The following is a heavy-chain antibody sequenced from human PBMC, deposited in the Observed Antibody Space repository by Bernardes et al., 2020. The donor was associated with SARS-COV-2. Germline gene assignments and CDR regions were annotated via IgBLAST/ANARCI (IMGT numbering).Heavy chain of an antibody. J-gene: IGHJ6*02. Sequence: GGSLRLSCAASGFTVSSNYMSWVRQAPGKGLEWVSVIYSGGSTYYADSVKGRFTISRHNSKNTLYLQMNSLRAEDTAVYYCAREQAYYYGSGPVGSYYYYGMDVWGQETTVTVSS. CDR1: GFTVSSNY. V-gene: IGHV3-53*04. D-gene: IGHD3-10*01. CDR2: IYSGGST. CDR3: AREQAYYYGSGPVGSYYYYGMDV.